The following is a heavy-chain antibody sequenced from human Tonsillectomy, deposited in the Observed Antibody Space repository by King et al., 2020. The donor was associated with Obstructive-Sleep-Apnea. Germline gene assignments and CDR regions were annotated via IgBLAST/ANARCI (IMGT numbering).Heavy chain of an antibody. V-gene: IGHV3-7*03. Sequence: VQLVESGGGLVQPGGSLRLSCAASGFTFSSYWMSWVRQAPGKGLEWVANIKQDGSEKYYVDSVKGRFPISRDNAKNSLYLQMNSLRAEDTAVYYCTRWVRRILKRYCSSTSCYIYYFDYWGQGTLVTVSS. CDR3: TRWVRRILKRYCSSTSCYIYYFDY. J-gene: IGHJ4*02. CDR1: GFTFSSYW. D-gene: IGHD2-2*02. CDR2: IKQDGSEK.